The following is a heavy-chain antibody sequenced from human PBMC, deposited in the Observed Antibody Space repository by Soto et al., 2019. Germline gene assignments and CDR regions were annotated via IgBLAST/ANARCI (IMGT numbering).Heavy chain of an antibody. V-gene: IGHV4-30-4*01. Sequence: SETLSLTCTVSGGSISSGDYYWSWIRQPPGKGLEWIGYIYYIGSTYYNPSLKSRFTISVDTSKNQFSLKLSSVTAADTAVYYCARASPYGGPDYWGQGTLVTVSS. J-gene: IGHJ4*02. CDR3: ARASPYGGPDY. CDR1: GGSISSGDYY. D-gene: IGHD4-17*01. CDR2: IYYIGST.